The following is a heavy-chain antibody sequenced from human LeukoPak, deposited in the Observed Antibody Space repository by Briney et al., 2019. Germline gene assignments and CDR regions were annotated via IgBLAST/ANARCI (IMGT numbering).Heavy chain of an antibody. V-gene: IGHV3-9*01. Sequence: GGSLRLSCAASGFTFDDYAMHWVRQAPGKGLEWVSGISWNSGSIGYADSVKGRFTISRDNAKNSLYLQMNSLRAEDTALYYCAKGSSSEYSYYYFDYWGQGTLVTVSS. CDR1: GFTFDDYA. CDR3: AKGSSSEYSYYYFDY. CDR2: ISWNSGSI. J-gene: IGHJ4*02. D-gene: IGHD2-15*01.